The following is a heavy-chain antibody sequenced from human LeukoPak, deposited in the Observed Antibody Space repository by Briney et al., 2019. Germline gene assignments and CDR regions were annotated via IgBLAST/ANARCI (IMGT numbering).Heavy chain of an antibody. CDR1: GFTFSFFA. V-gene: IGHV3-30*04. J-gene: IGHJ6*02. CDR2: ISYDGRNR. Sequence: GGSLRLSCAASGFTFSFFAMHWVRQAPGQGLEWVAVISYDGRNRYYADSVKGRFTISRDNSKNTLYLQMNSLRVVDAAVYNCARELSRGHIRRTYCYASVSDNYYYYGMDVWGQGTTVTVSS. D-gene: IGHD3-16*01. CDR3: ARELSRGHIRRTYCYASVSDNYYYYGMDV.